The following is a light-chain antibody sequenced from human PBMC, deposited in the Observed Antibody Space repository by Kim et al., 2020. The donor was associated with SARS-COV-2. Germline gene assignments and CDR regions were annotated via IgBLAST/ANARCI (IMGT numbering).Light chain of an antibody. CDR2: AAS. J-gene: IGKJ4*01. CDR1: QDMTKW. CDR3: QQAHSFPLT. Sequence: ASVCDSVTVTCRASQDMTKWLACYQHKPGKAPTLLLYAASSLRSGVPSRFSGSGSGTDFTLTISSLQPEDFATYYCQQAHSFPLTFGGGTKVDIK. V-gene: IGKV1-12*01.